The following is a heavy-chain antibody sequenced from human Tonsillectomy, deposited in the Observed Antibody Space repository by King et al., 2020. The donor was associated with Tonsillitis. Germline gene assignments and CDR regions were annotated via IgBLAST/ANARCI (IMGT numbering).Heavy chain of an antibody. J-gene: IGHJ3*02. D-gene: IGHD5-18*01. CDR2: FDPEDGET. CDR1: GYTLTELS. V-gene: IGHV1-24*01. CDR3: ATRASWIQLWLRAFDI. Sequence: VQLVQSGAEVKKPGASVKVSCKVSGYTLTELSMHWVRQAPGKGLEWMGGFDPEDGETIYAQKFQGRVTMTEDTSTDTAYMELSSLRSEDTAVYYCATRASWIQLWLRAFDIWGQGTMVTVSS.